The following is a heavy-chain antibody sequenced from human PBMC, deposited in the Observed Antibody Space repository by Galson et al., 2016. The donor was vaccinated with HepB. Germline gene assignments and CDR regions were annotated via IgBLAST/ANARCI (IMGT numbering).Heavy chain of an antibody. Sequence: SVKVSCKASGYTFRNFVISWVRQAPGQGLEWMGRISVYNGDTSFAQNLQVRVTLTTDISSNTAYMELRSLRPDDTALYYCAREGYGGIDAFDIWGQGTMVIVSS. J-gene: IGHJ3*02. V-gene: IGHV1-18*04. D-gene: IGHD4-23*01. CDR1: GYTFRNFV. CDR3: AREGYGGIDAFDI. CDR2: ISVYNGDT.